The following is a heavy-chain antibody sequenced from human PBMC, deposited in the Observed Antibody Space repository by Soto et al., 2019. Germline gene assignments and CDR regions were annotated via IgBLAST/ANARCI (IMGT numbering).Heavy chain of an antibody. Sequence: EVQLVESGGGLVQPGGSLRLTCAASGFTLSGYWMSWVRQAPGKGLEWVANIKQDGSNKYYVDSVKGRFTISRDNAKNSRDWQMNSRRGGDSGVYYCARGGGNFDQWGQGTLVTVSS. CDR2: IKQDGSNK. V-gene: IGHV3-7*04. J-gene: IGHJ4*02. CDR3: ARGGGNFDQ. D-gene: IGHD3-16*01. CDR1: GFTLSGYW.